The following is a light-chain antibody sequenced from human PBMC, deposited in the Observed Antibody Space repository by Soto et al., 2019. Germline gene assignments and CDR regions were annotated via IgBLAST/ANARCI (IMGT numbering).Light chain of an antibody. V-gene: IGKV3-11*01. J-gene: IGKJ1*01. CDR2: DSS. CDR3: QQYGNSRT. Sequence: EIVLTQFPATLSLSPGDGATLSCRANQSVSSYLAWYQQKRGQAPRLLIYDSSNRATGIPARFSGSGSGTDFSLIISSLEPEDFAVYYCQQYGNSRTFGQGTKVDIK. CDR1: QSVSSY.